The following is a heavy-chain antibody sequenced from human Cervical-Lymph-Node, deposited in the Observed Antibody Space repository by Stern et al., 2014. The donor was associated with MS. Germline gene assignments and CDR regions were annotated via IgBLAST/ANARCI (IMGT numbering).Heavy chain of an antibody. J-gene: IGHJ3*02. CDR2: ITPSNGNN. CDR1: GDTFTNRY. CDR3: ASPSRGSYHAFDI. D-gene: IGHD3-10*01. Sequence: QMQLVQSGAEVKKTVSSVKVSCKASGDTFTNRYLHWVRPAPGQALEWMGWITPSNGNNNYARKYQDRVTFSRDRSLSTAYMELSSLRSEDTAMYYCASPSRGSYHAFDIWAQGTMVTVSS. V-gene: IGHV1-45*02.